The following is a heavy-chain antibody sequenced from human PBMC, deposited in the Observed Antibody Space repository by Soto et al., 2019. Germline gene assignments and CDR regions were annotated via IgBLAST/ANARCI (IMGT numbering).Heavy chain of an antibody. CDR2: ISGYNGGT. V-gene: IGHV1-18*01. J-gene: IGHJ6*02. CDR3: AKNGQPPYYYYGLDV. D-gene: IGHD2-8*01. CDR1: GYTFTRYG. Sequence: ASVKVSCKASGYTFTRYGISWVRQAPGQGLEWMGWISGYNGGTNYAQKFQDRVSMTIDTSTGTAYMELRSLTSDDTAIYYCAKNGQPPYYYYGLDVWG.